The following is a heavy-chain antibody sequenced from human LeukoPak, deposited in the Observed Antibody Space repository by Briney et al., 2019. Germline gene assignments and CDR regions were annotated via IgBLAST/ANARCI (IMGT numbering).Heavy chain of an antibody. D-gene: IGHD3-3*01. V-gene: IGHV4-30-4*02. J-gene: IGHJ4*02. CDR1: GGSISSGDYY. CDR3: ARGTTIFGVVIDY. CDR2: IYYSGST. Sequence: SETLSLTCTVSGGSISSGDYYWSWIRQPPGRGLEWIGYIYYSGSTYYNPSLKSRVTISVDTSKNQFSLKLSSVTAADTAVYYCARGTTIFGVVIDYWGQGTLVTVSS.